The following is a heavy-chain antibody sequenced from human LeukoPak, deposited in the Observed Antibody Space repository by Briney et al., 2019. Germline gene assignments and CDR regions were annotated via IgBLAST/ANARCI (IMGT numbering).Heavy chain of an antibody. V-gene: IGHV3-21*01. CDR1: GFTFSSYS. J-gene: IGHJ4*02. CDR2: ISSSSSYI. D-gene: IGHD1-26*01. Sequence: GGSLRLSCAASGFTFSSYSMNWVRQAPGKGLEWVSSISSSSSYIYYADSVKGRFTISRDNSKNTLYLQMNSLRAEDTAVYYCARGSKWELDYWGQGTLVTVSS. CDR3: ARGSKWELDY.